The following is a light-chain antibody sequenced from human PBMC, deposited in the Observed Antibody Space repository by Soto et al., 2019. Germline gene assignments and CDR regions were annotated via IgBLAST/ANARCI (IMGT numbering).Light chain of an antibody. V-gene: IGKV4-1*01. Sequence: DIVMTQSPDSLAVSLGERATINCKSSQSVLYSSNNKNYLAWYQQKPGQPPKLLIYWASTRESGVPDRFSGSGSGTDFTLTISSLQAEDVAVYYCQQYYSTPRKKYTFGQGTKLEIK. CDR3: QQYYSTPRKKYT. CDR2: WAS. CDR1: QSVLYSSNNKNY. J-gene: IGKJ2*01.